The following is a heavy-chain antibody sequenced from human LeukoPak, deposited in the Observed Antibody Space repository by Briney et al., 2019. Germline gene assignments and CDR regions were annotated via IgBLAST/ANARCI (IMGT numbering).Heavy chain of an antibody. J-gene: IGHJ4*02. CDR2: IYSGGST. Sequence: GGSLRLSCAASGFTVSSNYMSWVRQAPGKGLEXXSVIYSGGSTYYADSVKGRFTISRDNSKNTLYLQMNSLRAGDTAVYYCARENGDYELGYFDYWGQGTLVTVSS. CDR3: ARENGDYELGYFDY. V-gene: IGHV3-66*02. CDR1: GFTVSSNY. D-gene: IGHD4-17*01.